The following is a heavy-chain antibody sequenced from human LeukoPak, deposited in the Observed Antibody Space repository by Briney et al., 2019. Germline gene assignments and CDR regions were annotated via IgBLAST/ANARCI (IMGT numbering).Heavy chain of an antibody. J-gene: IGHJ5*02. CDR2: IYHSGST. D-gene: IGHD2-2*01. Sequence: SETLSLTCAVSGGSISSSNWWSWVRQPPGKGLEWIGEIYHSGSTNYNPSLKSRVTISVDKSKNQFSLKLSSVTAADTAVYYCARDRLEECSSTSCYHNWFDPWGQGTLVTVSS. CDR3: ARDRLEECSSTSCYHNWFDP. V-gene: IGHV4-4*02. CDR1: GGSISSSNW.